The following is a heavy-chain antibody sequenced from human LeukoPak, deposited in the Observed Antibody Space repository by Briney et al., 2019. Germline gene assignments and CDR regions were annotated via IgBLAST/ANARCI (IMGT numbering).Heavy chain of an antibody. D-gene: IGHD6-13*01. CDR3: ARESVGAAAPPPWFDP. CDR2: ISSSSSYI. J-gene: IGHJ5*02. V-gene: IGHV3-21*01. CDR1: GFTFSSYS. Sequence: AGGSLRLSCAASGFTFSSYSMNWVRQAPGKGLEWVSSISSSSSYIYYADSVKGRFTISRDNAKNSLYLQMNSLRAEDTAVYYCARESVGAAAPPPWFDPWGQGTLVTVSS.